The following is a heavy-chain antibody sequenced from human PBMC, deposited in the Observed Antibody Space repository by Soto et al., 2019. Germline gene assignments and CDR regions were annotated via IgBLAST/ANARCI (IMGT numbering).Heavy chain of an antibody. V-gene: IGHV1-69*01. CDR1: GGTFSSYA. CDR2: IIPIFGTA. Sequence: QVQLVQSGAEVKKPGSSVKVSCKASGGTFSSYAISWVRQAPGQGLEWMGGIIPIFGTANYAQKFQGRVTITADESTSTAYMELRSLRSEDTAVYYCARVIVVGPYYCSVMDFWGQGTTVTVSS. CDR3: ARVIVVGPYYCSVMDF. J-gene: IGHJ6*02. D-gene: IGHD3-22*01.